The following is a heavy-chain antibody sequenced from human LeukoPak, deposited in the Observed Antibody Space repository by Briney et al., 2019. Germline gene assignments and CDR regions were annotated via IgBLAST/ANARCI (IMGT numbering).Heavy chain of an antibody. Sequence: KPSQTLSLTCAVSGYSITSGYYWGWIRRSPGKGREWIATIFHSGSIYYNPSLKSRVTLSVDTTKNHFSLRLNSVPAAGTALYCCARMGVSYYYDSSTYYPTALDVWGQGTMVSVSS. J-gene: IGHJ3*01. D-gene: IGHD3-22*01. CDR3: ARMGVSYYYDSSTYYPTALDV. V-gene: IGHV4-38-2*01. CDR1: GYSITSGYY. CDR2: IFHSGSI.